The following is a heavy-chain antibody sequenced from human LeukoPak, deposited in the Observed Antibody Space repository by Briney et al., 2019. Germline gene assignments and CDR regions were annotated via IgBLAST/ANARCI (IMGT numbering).Heavy chain of an antibody. J-gene: IGHJ6*02. CDR3: ASGDTVTTEAHYYYGMDV. CDR2: IIPILGIA. CDR1: GGTFSSYA. V-gene: IGHV1-69*04. Sequence: ASVKVSCKASGGTFSSYAISWVRQAPGQGLEWMGWIIPILGIANYAQKFQGRVTITADKSTSTAYMELSSLRSEDTAVYYCASGDTVTTEAHYYYGMDVWGQGTTVTVSS. D-gene: IGHD4-11*01.